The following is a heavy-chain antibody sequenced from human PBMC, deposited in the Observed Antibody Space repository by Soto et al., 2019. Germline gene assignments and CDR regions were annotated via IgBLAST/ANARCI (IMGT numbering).Heavy chain of an antibody. CDR1: GGSISSSSYY. Sequence: QLQLQESGPGLVKPSETLSLTCTVSGGSISSSSYYWGWIRQPPGKGLEWIGSIYYSGSTYYNPSLKGRVTISVDTSKNQFSLKLSSVTAADTAVYYCARPYCGGDCYPHWYFDLWGRGTLVTVSS. J-gene: IGHJ2*01. CDR3: ARPYCGGDCYPHWYFDL. CDR2: IYYSGST. D-gene: IGHD2-21*02. V-gene: IGHV4-39*01.